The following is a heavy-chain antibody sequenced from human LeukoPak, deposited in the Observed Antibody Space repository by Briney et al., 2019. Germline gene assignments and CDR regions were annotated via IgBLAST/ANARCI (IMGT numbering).Heavy chain of an antibody. V-gene: IGHV5-51*01. CDR1: GYNFNNYW. D-gene: IGHD3-10*01. Sequence: GEALQISFQGSGYNFNNYWIGWVRPMPGKGREWMGIIYPYDSDTSYSPSFEGQVTISVDKSIRTAYLQWSSLKASDTAMYYCARQGDYYGSGSQYSYYGMDVWGQGTTVTVSS. CDR3: ARQGDYYGSGSQYSYYGMDV. CDR2: IYPYDSDT. J-gene: IGHJ6*02.